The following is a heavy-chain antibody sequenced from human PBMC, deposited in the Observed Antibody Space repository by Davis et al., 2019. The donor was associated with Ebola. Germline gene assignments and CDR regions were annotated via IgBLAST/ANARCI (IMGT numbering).Heavy chain of an antibody. Sequence: GESLKISCAASGFVFSDFSMNWVRQAPGKGLEWITYITKGSDAIHYADSVKGRFTVSRDNAKNLVFLQMSSLRDEDSAVYYCARDHFFAFDFWSQGVHVSVS. J-gene: IGHJ4*02. D-gene: IGHD3/OR15-3a*01. CDR2: ITKGSDAI. V-gene: IGHV3-48*02. CDR1: GFVFSDFS. CDR3: ARDHFFAFDF.